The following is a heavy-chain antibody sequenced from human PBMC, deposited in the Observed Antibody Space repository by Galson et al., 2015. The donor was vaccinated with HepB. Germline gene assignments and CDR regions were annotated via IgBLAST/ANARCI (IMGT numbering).Heavy chain of an antibody. J-gene: IGHJ4*02. D-gene: IGHD2-21*02. CDR2: IIPIFGTA. V-gene: IGHV1-69*13. Sequence: SVKVSCKASGGAFRRFAISWVRQAPGQGLEWMGRIIPIFGTAQYAQKFQGRVTITADESTSTVYLELSSLSSDDRAVYYCAGEAKGSNCGGDCYFEYWGQGTLVTVSS. CDR3: AGEAKGSNCGGDCYFEY. CDR1: GGAFRRFA.